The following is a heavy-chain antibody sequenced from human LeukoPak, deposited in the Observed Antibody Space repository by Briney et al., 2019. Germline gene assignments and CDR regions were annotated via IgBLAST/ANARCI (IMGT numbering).Heavy chain of an antibody. D-gene: IGHD3-22*01. J-gene: IGHJ4*02. CDR1: GFTFSNYW. CDR3: GREGHYDSRGPDY. CDR2: IKTDGSSI. Sequence: PGGSLRLSCAASGFTFSNYWMHWVRQTPGKGLVWVSRIKTDGSSISYADSVTGRFTISRDNAKNTLNLQMNSLRAEDTAAYYCGREGHYDSRGPDYWGQGTLVTVSS. V-gene: IGHV3-74*01.